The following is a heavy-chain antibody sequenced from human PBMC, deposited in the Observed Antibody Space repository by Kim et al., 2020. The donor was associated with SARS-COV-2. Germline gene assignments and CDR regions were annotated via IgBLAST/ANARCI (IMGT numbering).Heavy chain of an antibody. J-gene: IGHJ4*02. CDR3: ARLVVVVAATYFDY. Sequence: PSHRSRITISDDPAQNQLSLTLSSVTAADTAVYYCARLVVVVAATYFDYWGQGTLVTVSS. D-gene: IGHD2-15*01. V-gene: IGHV4-31*02.